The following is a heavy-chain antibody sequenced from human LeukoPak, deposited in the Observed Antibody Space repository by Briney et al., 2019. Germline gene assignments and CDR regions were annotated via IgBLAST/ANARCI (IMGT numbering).Heavy chain of an antibody. J-gene: IGHJ4*02. CDR3: TRTSSGWYSY. V-gene: IGHV3-66*01. D-gene: IGHD6-19*01. CDR1: GFTVSTNY. CDR2: IYSGGST. Sequence: PGGSLRLSCAASGFTVSTNYMNWVRQAPGKGLEWVSIIYSGGSTNYADSVKGRFTISRDNSKNTLDLQMNSLRAEDTAVYYCTRTSSGWYSYWGQGTLVTVSS.